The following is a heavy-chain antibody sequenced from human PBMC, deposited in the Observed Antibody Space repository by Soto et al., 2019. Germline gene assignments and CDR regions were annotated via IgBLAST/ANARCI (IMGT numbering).Heavy chain of an antibody. CDR3: AKGSGPKGYYYYYGMDV. V-gene: IGHV1-69*12. Sequence: QVQLVQSGAEVEKPGSSVKVSCKASGGTFSSYAISWVRQAPGQGLEWMGGIIPIFGTANYAQKFQGRVTITADESTSTAYMELSSLRSEDTAVYYCAKGSGPKGYYYYYGMDVWGQGTTVTVSS. CDR1: GGTFSSYA. CDR2: IIPIFGTA. J-gene: IGHJ6*02. D-gene: IGHD3-10*01.